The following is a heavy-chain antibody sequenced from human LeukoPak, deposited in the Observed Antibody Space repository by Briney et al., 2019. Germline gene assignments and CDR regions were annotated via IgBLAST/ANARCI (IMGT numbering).Heavy chain of an antibody. V-gene: IGHV4-39*07. CDR3: ARWVLTTVTTVNLADAFDI. J-gene: IGHJ3*02. Sequence: SETLSLTCTVSGGSISSSSYYWGWIRQPPGKGLEWIVSIYYSGSTYYNPSLKSRVTISVDTSKNQFSLKLSSVTAADTAVYYCARWVLTTVTTVNLADAFDIWGQGTMVTVSS. CDR2: IYYSGST. CDR1: GGSISSSSYY. D-gene: IGHD4-17*01.